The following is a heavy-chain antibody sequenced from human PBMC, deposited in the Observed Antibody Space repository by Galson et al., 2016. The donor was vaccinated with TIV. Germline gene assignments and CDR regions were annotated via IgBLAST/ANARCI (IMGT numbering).Heavy chain of an antibody. J-gene: IGHJ6*02. CDR1: GYTFITYY. CDR2: IDPSSGGT. Sequence: SVKVSCKASGYTFITYYMHWVRQAPGQGLEWVGVIDPSSGGTTYAQKFQGRVTMTRDTSKSTVYMDLSSLRSDDMAVFYCAVWSNIYYFALWGQGTTVTVSS. V-gene: IGHV1-46*01. D-gene: IGHD2/OR15-2a*01. CDR3: AVWSNIYYFAL.